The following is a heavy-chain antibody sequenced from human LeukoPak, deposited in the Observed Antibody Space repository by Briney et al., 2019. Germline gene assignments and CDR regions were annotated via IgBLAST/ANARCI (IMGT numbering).Heavy chain of an antibody. CDR2: IRYDGSNK. V-gene: IGHV3-30*02. CDR3: ARASVGWWHDRPYCMDV. CDR1: GFTFSSYA. D-gene: IGHD2-8*02. J-gene: IGHJ6*03. Sequence: PGGSLRLSCAASGFTFSSYAVHWVRHAPGKGLERVAYIRYDGSNKYYADSVKGRFTISRDISKNTMYLQMNSLRAEDTAVYYCARASVGWWHDRPYCMDVWGKGTTVTVSS.